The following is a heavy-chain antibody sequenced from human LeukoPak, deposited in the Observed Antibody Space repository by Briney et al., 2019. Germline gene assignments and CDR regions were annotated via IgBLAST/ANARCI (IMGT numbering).Heavy chain of an antibody. Sequence: GGSLRLSCAASGFTFSTYAMSWVRQAPGKGLEWVSAISGSGGSTYYADSVKGRFTISRDNSKNTLYLQMNSLRAEDTAVYYCSVRGWIQLWLPSYWGQGTLVTVSS. D-gene: IGHD5-18*01. CDR3: SVRGWIQLWLPSY. V-gene: IGHV3-23*01. CDR1: GFTFSTYA. CDR2: ISGSGGST. J-gene: IGHJ4*02.